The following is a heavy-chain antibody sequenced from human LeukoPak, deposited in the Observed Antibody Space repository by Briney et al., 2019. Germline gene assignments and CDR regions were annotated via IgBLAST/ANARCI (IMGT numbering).Heavy chain of an antibody. D-gene: IGHD2-21*02. V-gene: IGHV1-2*02. CDR1: GYTLTDYF. CDR3: ARGRLVVVTAARAPPFDF. CDR2: INPYSGGT. J-gene: IGHJ4*02. Sequence: ASVKVSCKASGYTLTDYFVHWVRQAPGQGLEWVGWINPYSGGTHYAQKFQGRVAMTRDTSFTTADMELSRLRSDDTAVYYCARGRLVVVTAARAPPFDFWGQGTLVTVSS.